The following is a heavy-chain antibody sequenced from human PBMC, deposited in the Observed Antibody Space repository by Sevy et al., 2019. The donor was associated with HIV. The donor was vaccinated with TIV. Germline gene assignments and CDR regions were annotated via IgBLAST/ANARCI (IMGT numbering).Heavy chain of an antibody. D-gene: IGHD2-21*01. CDR1: GGTFSSYA. Sequence: ASVKVSCKASGGTFSSYAISWVRQAPGQGLEWMGGIIPIFGTANYAQKFQGRVTITADESTSTAYMELSSLRSEDTAVYYCARERRYCGSDCYNLQNDAFDIRGQGTMVTVSS. CDR3: ARERRYCGSDCYNLQNDAFDI. J-gene: IGHJ3*02. V-gene: IGHV1-69*13. CDR2: IIPIFGTA.